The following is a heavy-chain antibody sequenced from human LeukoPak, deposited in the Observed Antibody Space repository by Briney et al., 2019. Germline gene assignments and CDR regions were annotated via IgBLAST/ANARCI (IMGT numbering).Heavy chain of an antibody. D-gene: IGHD1-26*01. CDR2: IYYSGST. Sequence: SQTLSLTCTVSGGSISSGDYYWRWIRQPPGTGLEWIGYIYYSGSTYYNPSLKSRVTISVDTSKNQFSLKLSSVTAADTAVYYCARDSGDGFDYWGQGTLVTVSS. V-gene: IGHV4-30-4*01. CDR3: ARDSGDGFDY. J-gene: IGHJ4*02. CDR1: GGSISSGDYY.